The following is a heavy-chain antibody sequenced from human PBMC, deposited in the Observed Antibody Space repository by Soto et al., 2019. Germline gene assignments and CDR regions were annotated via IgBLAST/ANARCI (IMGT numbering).Heavy chain of an antibody. CDR3: ARERDRYWDY. V-gene: IGHV3-30*04. CDR1: GCTFSSDA. J-gene: IGHJ4*02. Sequence: GGPLSLSWAASGCTFSSDAMRWVRQAPGKWLEWVSVILYDGRNKYNGDSLKGRCTISRDHSKNTLYLQMNSLRAEDMAEYPGARERDRYWDYWGQGPLITVS. D-gene: IGHD3-16*02. CDR2: ILYDGRNK.